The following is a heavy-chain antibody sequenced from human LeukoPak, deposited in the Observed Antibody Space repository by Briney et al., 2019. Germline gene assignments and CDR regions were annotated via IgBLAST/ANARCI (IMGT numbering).Heavy chain of an antibody. Sequence: PGGSLRLSCAASGFTFSSHWMHWVRQAPGKGLEWVAVISYDGSNKYYADSVKGRFTISRDNSKNTLYLQMNSLRAEDTAVYYCARHSGSYWDLDYWGQGTLVTVSS. CDR3: ARHSGSYWDLDY. CDR1: GFTFSSHW. V-gene: IGHV3-30-3*01. D-gene: IGHD1-26*01. J-gene: IGHJ4*02. CDR2: ISYDGSNK.